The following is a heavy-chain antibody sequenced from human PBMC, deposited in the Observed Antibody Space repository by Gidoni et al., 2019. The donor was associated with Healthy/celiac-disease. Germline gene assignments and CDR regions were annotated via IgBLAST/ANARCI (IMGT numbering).Heavy chain of an antibody. CDR1: GFTFSSYS. Sequence: EVQLVESGGGLVKPGGSLRLSCAASGFTFSSYSMNWVRKAPGKRLEWVPSISSSSSYIYYADSVKCRFTISRDNAKNSLYLQMNSLRAEDTAVYYCARPHCTNGVCYLYYFDYWGQGTLVTVSS. V-gene: IGHV3-21*01. CDR3: ARPHCTNGVCYLYYFDY. J-gene: IGHJ4*02. D-gene: IGHD2-8*01. CDR2: ISSSSSYI.